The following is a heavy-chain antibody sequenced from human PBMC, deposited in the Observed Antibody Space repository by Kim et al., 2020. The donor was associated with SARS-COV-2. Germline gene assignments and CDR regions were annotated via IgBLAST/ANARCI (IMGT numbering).Heavy chain of an antibody. V-gene: IGHV3-30*03. J-gene: IGHJ5*02. CDR1: LFTFNDYG. D-gene: IGHD3-10*01. Sequence: GGSLRLSCAASLFTFNDYGMFWVRQPPGRGLEWVAVISYNGRNKYYANSVKGRFSISRDNSKNTLYLQMNSLSTEDTAVYYCVRDDSGSQLFAGKWFDP. CDR3: VRDDSGSQLFAGKWFDP. CDR2: ISYNGRNK.